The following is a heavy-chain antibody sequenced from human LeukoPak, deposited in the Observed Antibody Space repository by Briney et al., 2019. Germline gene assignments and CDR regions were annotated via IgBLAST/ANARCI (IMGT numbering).Heavy chain of an antibody. CDR1: GFTFSNYA. CDR2: IFGSSAST. CDR3: AKDRTYYSDFSAYYFSPPLHHY. D-gene: IGHD3-22*01. Sequence: PGGSLRLSCVASGFTFSNYAMSWVRQAPGKGLEWDSTIFGSSASTYYADSVKGRVTISRDNSRNTVYLQLNSLRAEDTTLYYCAKDRTYYSDFSAYYFSPPLHHYWGQGTLVIVSS. J-gene: IGHJ4*02. V-gene: IGHV3-23*01.